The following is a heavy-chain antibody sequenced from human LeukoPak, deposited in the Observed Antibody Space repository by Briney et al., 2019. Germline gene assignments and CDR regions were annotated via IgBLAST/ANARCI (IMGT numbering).Heavy chain of an antibody. J-gene: IGHJ4*02. D-gene: IGHD3-10*01. Sequence: GGSLRFSGEASGFTFSSNTMNWVRQATGKGLEWVSSISPTGESTWSADSVKGRFTISRDNAKNSVYLQMNSLSVEDTAVYFCARDFLGESGAGGYWGQGTLVTVSS. CDR2: ISPTGEST. CDR1: GFTFSSNT. CDR3: ARDFLGESGAGGY. V-gene: IGHV3-21*01.